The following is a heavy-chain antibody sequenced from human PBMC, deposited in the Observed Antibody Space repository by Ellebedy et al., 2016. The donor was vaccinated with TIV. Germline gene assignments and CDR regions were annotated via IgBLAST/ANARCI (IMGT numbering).Heavy chain of an antibody. CDR3: ASLIWGAGFDY. CDR1: GFTFSYYW. J-gene: IGHJ4*02. Sequence: GESLKISCAASGFTFSYYWMSWIRQAPGMGLEWVANIKPDDSEKYYLDSVKGRFTISRDNAENSLYLQMDSLRAEDTAVYYCASLIWGAGFDYWGQGALVTVSS. V-gene: IGHV3-7*01. CDR2: IKPDDSEK. D-gene: IGHD3-16*01.